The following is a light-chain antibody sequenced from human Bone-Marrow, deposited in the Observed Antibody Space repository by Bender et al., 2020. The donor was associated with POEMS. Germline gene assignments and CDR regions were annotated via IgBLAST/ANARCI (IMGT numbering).Light chain of an antibody. CDR2: DGS. J-gene: IGLJ2*01. Sequence: SSVLTQPPSVSVAPGQTARITCAENNIGSKSVHWYQQKPGQAPVLVVFDGSDRPSGIPERFSGSNFGNTATLTISRVDAGDEADYYCQVWDSSSDHAVFGGGTKLTVL. V-gene: IGLV3-21*02. CDR3: QVWDSSSDHAV. CDR1: NIGSKS.